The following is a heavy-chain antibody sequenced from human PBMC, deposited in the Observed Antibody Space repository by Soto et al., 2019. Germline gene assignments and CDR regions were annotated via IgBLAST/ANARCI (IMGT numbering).Heavy chain of an antibody. CDR2: ISAYNGNT. J-gene: IGHJ5*02. CDR3: ARGSSSTGSGSYHWFDP. D-gene: IGHD3-10*01. CDR1: CYPFSSYC. Sequence: GPVELSCKCSCYPFSSYCCSWVRQAPWKRLEWMGWISAYNGNTNYAQKLQGRVTMTTDTSTSTAYMELRSLRSDDTAVYYCARGSSSTGSGSYHWFDPWGQGTLVTVSS. V-gene: IGHV1-18*01.